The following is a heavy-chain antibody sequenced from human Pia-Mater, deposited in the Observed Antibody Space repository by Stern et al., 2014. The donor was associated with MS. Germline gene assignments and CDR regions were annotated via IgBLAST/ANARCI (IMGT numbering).Heavy chain of an antibody. CDR1: GYTFTRYA. Sequence: VQLVESGAEVKKPGASVKVSCKASGYTFTRYAIHWVRQAPGQRPAWMGWINAGNGDTKYAQKFQDRVTFTRDTSASTSYMELSSLRSEDTAVYYCASRGETTTGYYFDYWGQGTLVTVSS. J-gene: IGHJ4*02. CDR2: INAGNGDT. CDR3: ASRGETTTGYYFDY. D-gene: IGHD4-17*01. V-gene: IGHV1-3*01.